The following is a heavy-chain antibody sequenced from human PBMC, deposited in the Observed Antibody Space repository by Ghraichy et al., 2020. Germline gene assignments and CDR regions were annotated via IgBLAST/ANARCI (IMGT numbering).Heavy chain of an antibody. J-gene: IGHJ4*02. Sequence: SETLSLTCTVSGGSISSADYYLSWIRQPPGKGLEWIGYISYSGSTYYNPSLKSRVTISVDTSKNQFSLKLNSVTAADTAVYYCARVSEYCINTSCYAFDYWGQGNLVTVSS. V-gene: IGHV4-30-4*01. CDR3: ARVSEYCINTSCYAFDY. CDR2: ISYSGST. D-gene: IGHD2-2*01. CDR1: GGSISSADYY.